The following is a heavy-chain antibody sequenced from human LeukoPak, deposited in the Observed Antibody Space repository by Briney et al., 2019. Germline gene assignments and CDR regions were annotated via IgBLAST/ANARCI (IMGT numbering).Heavy chain of an antibody. Sequence: GGSLRLSCVASGFSLSDYYMSWIRQAPGKGLEWVSVKGRFTISRDNAKNSLYLQMNSLRAEDTAVYYCARDHLAAADTNWFDPWGQGTLVTVSS. CDR3: ARDHLAAADTNWFDP. J-gene: IGHJ5*02. D-gene: IGHD6-13*01. V-gene: IGHV3-11*04. CDR1: GFSLSDYY.